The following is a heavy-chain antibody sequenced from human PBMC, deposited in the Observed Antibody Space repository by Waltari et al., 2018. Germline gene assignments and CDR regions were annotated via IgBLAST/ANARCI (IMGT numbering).Heavy chain of an antibody. CDR3: AHTSLLTGGFDS. V-gene: IGHV2-5*01. D-gene: IGHD2-8*02. CDR2: FFCNDDE. CDR1: GFSRTTRGVG. J-gene: IGHJ4*02. Sequence: QITLKESGPTLVSPTQTLTLTCTFSGFSRTTRGVGVAWIRQPPGKALECLALFFCNDDELYRPSLKNRRTVNRDTSRNQVVLTMTTVHPIDTATYYCAHTSLLTGGFDSWGQGAPVTVSS.